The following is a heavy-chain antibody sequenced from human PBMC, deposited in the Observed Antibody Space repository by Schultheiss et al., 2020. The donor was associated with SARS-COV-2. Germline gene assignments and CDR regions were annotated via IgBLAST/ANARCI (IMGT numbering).Heavy chain of an antibody. CDR1: GFTFSSYG. CDR3: AKSQQGYYYYYMDV. V-gene: IGHV3-30*18. J-gene: IGHJ6*03. CDR2: TSYDGSNK. Sequence: GGSLRLSCAASGFTFSSYGMHWVRQAPGKGLEWVAVTSYDGSNKYYADSVKGRFTISRDNSKNTLYLQMNSLRAEDTAVYYCAKSQQGYYYYYMDVWGKGTTVTVSS.